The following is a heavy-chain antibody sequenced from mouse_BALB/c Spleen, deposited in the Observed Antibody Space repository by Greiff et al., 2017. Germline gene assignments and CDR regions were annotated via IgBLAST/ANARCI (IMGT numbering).Heavy chain of an antibody. CDR2: IWAGGST. Sequence: VQGVESGPGLVAPSQSLSITCTVSGFSLTSYGVHWVRQPPGQGLEWLGVIWAGGSTNYNSALMSRLSISKDNSKSQVFLKMNSLQTDDTAMYYCARDPLLRRWYIDVWGAGTTVTVSS. J-gene: IGHJ1*01. CDR3: ARDPLLRRWYIDV. D-gene: IGHD1-1*01. CDR1: GFSLTSYG. V-gene: IGHV2-9*02.